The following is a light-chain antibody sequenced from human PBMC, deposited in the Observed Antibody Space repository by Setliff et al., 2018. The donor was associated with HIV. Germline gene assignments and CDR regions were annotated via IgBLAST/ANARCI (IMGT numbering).Light chain of an antibody. Sequence: QSVLTQPASVSGSPGQSITISCTGTSRDVGGYNYVSWYQQHPGKAPKLMIYEVSNRPSGVSNRFSGSKSGNTASLTISGLQAEDEADYYCSSYTSSSTLYVFGTGTKGTV. J-gene: IGLJ1*01. CDR2: EVS. V-gene: IGLV2-14*01. CDR1: SRDVGGYNY. CDR3: SSYTSSSTLYV.